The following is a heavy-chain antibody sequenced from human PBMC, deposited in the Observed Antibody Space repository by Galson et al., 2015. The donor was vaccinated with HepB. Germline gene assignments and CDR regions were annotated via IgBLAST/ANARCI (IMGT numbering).Heavy chain of an antibody. J-gene: IGHJ2*01. CDR3: VRPRGAGAGDYQNWYFDL. CDR2: ISYTGSYT. CDR1: GFSFNYFP. Sequence: SLRLSCAASGFSFNYFPMHWVRQAPGKGLEWVAVISYTGSYTAYADFGRGRFTISRDNSKNALYLQMNSLRVEDTALYYCVRPRGAGAGDYQNWYFDLWGRGTLVTVS. V-gene: IGHV3-30-3*01. D-gene: IGHD4-17*01.